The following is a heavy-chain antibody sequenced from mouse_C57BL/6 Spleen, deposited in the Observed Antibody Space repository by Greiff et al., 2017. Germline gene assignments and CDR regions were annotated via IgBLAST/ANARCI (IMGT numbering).Heavy chain of an antibody. V-gene: IGHV2-2*01. D-gene: IGHD2-1*01. Sequence: VKLMESGPGLVQPSQSLSITCTVSGFSLTSYGVHWVRQSPGKGLEWLGVIWSGGSTDYNAAFISRLSIRKDNSKSQVFLKMNSLQADDTAIYYCARNGGNYDFDVWGTGTTVTVSS. CDR2: IWSGGST. CDR3: ARNGGNYDFDV. CDR1: GFSLTSYG. J-gene: IGHJ1*03.